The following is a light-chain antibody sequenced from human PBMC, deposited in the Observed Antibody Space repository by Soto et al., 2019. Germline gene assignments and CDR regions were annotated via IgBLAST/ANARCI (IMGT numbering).Light chain of an antibody. Sequence: EIVLTQSPATMSVSPGERATLSCRASQSVGSNLAWYQHKPGQAPRLLISVASTRATVPARFSGSGSGTEFTLTINSLQSEDFAVYYCQQYNNWPITFGQGTRLESK. J-gene: IGKJ5*01. CDR3: QQYNNWPIT. CDR1: QSVGSN. CDR2: VAS. V-gene: IGKV3-15*01.